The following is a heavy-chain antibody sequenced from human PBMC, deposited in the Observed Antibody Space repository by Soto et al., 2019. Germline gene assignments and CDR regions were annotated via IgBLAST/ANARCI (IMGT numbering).Heavy chain of an antibody. D-gene: IGHD2-15*01. CDR2: ISYDGSNK. Sequence: GGSLRLSCAASGFTFSSYAMHRVRQGPGKGLEWVAVISYDGSNKYYADSVKGRFTISRDNSKNTLYLQVNRLRAEDTAVYHCAKTDIVVVVTAAGVANYFDSWGQGT. CDR1: GFTFSSYA. V-gene: IGHV3-30-3*01. CDR3: AKTDIVVVVTAAGVANYFDS. J-gene: IGHJ4*02.